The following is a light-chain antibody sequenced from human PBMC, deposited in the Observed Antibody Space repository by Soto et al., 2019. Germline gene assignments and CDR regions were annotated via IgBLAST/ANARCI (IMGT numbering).Light chain of an antibody. CDR3: LQDYNYPLT. V-gene: IGKV1-6*01. J-gene: IGKJ4*01. CDR2: AAS. CDR1: QGIRND. Sequence: AIQMTQSPSSLSASVGDRVTITCRASQGIRNDLGWYQQKPGKAPKLLMCAASSLQSGVPSRFSGSGSGTDFTLTISSLQPEDFATYYCLQDYNYPLTFGGGTKVEIK.